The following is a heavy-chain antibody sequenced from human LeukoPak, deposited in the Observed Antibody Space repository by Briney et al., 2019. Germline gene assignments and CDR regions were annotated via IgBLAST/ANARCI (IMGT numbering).Heavy chain of an antibody. V-gene: IGHV3-9*01. CDR2: INWNSRNI. D-gene: IGHD6-25*01. J-gene: IGHJ4*02. CDR3: AKYSQESAAGTGYFDS. Sequence: GRSLRLSCAASAFTFGVYAMHWVRQAPGKGLEWVSGINWNSRNIDYADSVKGRFTISRDNAKDSLYLQMNSLRAEDTALYYCAKYSQESAAGTGYFDSWGQGTLVTVSS. CDR1: AFTFGVYA.